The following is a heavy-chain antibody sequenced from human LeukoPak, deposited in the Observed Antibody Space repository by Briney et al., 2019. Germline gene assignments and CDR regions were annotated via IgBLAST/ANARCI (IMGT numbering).Heavy chain of an antibody. J-gene: IGHJ4*02. CDR2: ISAYNGNT. Sequence: ASVKVSCKASGYTFTSYGISWVRQAPGQGLEWMGWISAYNGNTNYAQKLQGRVTMTTDTSTSTAYIELRSLRSDDTAVYYCARGFSYDSSGYYNYWGQGTLVTVSS. CDR3: ARGFSYDSSGYYNY. D-gene: IGHD3-22*01. V-gene: IGHV1-18*01. CDR1: GYTFTSYG.